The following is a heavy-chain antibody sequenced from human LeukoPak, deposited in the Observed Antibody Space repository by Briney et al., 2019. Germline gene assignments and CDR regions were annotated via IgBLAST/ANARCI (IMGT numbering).Heavy chain of an antibody. CDR1: GFTVRSNY. CDR3: AREELVAVAGTFY. V-gene: IGHV3-53*01. CDR2: IYSGGST. D-gene: IGHD6-19*01. Sequence: GGSLRLSCAASGFTVRSNYMSWVRKAPGKGLEWVSVIYSGGSTYYADSVKGRFTISRDNAKNSLYLQMNSLRAEDTAVYYCAREELVAVAGTFYWGQGTLVTVSS. J-gene: IGHJ4*02.